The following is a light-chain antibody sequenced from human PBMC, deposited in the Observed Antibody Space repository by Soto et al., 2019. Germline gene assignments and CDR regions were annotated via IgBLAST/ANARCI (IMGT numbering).Light chain of an antibody. V-gene: IGKV1-5*03. CDR2: KAS. CDR1: QSISTW. J-gene: IGKJ1*01. CDR3: HQYYIYSRT. Sequence: DIQMTQSPSTLSASVGDRVTITRRASQSISTWLAWYQQKPGKAPNLLIYKASRLESGVPSRFSGSGSGTECTLTISNLQPDDFANYYCHQYYIYSRTFGQGTKVEIK.